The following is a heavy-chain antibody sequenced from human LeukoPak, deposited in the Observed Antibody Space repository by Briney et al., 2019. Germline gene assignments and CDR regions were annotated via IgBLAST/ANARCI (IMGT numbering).Heavy chain of an antibody. V-gene: IGHV4-34*01. CDR3: ARAGERRYYDSSGWRYFDL. CDR2: INHSGST. D-gene: IGHD3-22*01. J-gene: IGHJ2*01. CDR1: GGSFSGYY. Sequence: SETLSLTCAVYGGSFSGYYWSWIRQPPGKGLEWIGEINHSGSTNYNPSLKSRVTISVDTSKNQFSLKLSSVTAADTAVYYCARAGERRYYDSSGWRYFDLWGRGTLVTVSS.